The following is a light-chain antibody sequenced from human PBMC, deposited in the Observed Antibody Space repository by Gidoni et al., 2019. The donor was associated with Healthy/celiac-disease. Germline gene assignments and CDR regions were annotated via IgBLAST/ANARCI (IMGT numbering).Light chain of an antibody. CDR1: QSVSSSY. V-gene: IGKV3-20*01. CDR3: QQYGSSQWT. Sequence: EIVLTQSPDTLSLSPGESATLSCRASQSVSSSYLAWYQQKPGQAPRLLIYGASSRATGIPDRFSGSGSGTDFTLTISRLEPEDFAVYYCQQYGSSQWTFGQGTKVEIK. J-gene: IGKJ1*01. CDR2: GAS.